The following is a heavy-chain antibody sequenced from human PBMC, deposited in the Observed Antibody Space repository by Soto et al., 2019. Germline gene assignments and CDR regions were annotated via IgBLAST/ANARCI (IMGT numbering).Heavy chain of an antibody. Sequence: EVQLVESGGGLVQPGGSLRLSCAASGFTVSSNYMSWVRQAPGKGLEWVSVIYSGGSTYYADSVKGRFTISRDNSKNTLYLQMNSLRAEDTAVYYCAKMVRGVRGGEGMDVWGQGTTVTVSS. J-gene: IGHJ6*02. CDR1: GFTVSSNY. V-gene: IGHV3-66*01. CDR2: IYSGGST. CDR3: AKMVRGVRGGEGMDV. D-gene: IGHD3-10*01.